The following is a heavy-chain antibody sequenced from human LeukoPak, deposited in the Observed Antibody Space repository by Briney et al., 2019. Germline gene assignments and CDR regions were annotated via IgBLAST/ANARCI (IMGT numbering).Heavy chain of an antibody. CDR2: INPNSGGT. CDR3: ARDLNSWNWFDP. Sequence: GASVKVSCKASGYTFTGHYMHWVRQAPGQGLEWMGWINPNSGGTNYAQKFQGRVTMTRDTSISTAYMELSRLRSDDTAVYYCARDLNSWNWFDPWGQGTLVTVSS. D-gene: IGHD4-23*01. V-gene: IGHV1-2*02. CDR1: GYTFTGHY. J-gene: IGHJ5*02.